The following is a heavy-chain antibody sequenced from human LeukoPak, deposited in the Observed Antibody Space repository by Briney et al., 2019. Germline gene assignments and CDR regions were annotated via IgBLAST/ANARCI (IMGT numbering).Heavy chain of an antibody. CDR1: GGSFSGYY. J-gene: IGHJ6*02. D-gene: IGHD2-2*03. CDR2: INHSGST. CDR3: VGIVVVPAANNYYYYGMDV. V-gene: IGHV4-34*01. Sequence: PETLSLTCAVYGGSFSGYYWSWIRQPPGKGLEWIGEINHSGSTNYNPSLKSRVTISVDTSKNQFSLKLSSVTAADTAVYYCVGIVVVPAANNYYYYGMDVWGQGTTVTVSS.